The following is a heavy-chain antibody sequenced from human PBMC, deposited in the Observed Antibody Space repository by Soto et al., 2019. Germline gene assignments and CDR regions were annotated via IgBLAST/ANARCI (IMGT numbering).Heavy chain of an antibody. Sequence: QVQLVESGGGVVQPGRSLRLSCAASGFTFSSYGMHWVRQAPGKGLEWVAGISYDGSNRYYADSVKGRFTISRDNSKNTLYLQMNSLRAEDTAVYYCAKDVGAYCGGDCIYWGQGTLVTVSS. CDR2: ISYDGSNR. D-gene: IGHD2-21*02. CDR3: AKDVGAYCGGDCIY. V-gene: IGHV3-30*18. CDR1: GFTFSSYG. J-gene: IGHJ4*02.